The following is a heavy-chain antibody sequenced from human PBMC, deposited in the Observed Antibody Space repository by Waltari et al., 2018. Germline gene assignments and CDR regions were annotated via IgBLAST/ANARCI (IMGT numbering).Heavy chain of an antibody. CDR1: RVPFNGSP. D-gene: IGHD2-2*01. V-gene: IGHV3-23*01. CDR3: AQGLSYCSGTSCFNWFDP. CDR2: SSSGGHTT. J-gene: IGHJ5*02. Sequence: EIQLLESGGGWVQSGGSLRLSCVSSRVPFNGSPINWVRQAPGKGREWVAGSSSGGHTTYNADSVKGRFTSSRDNSKKTLYLQMESLRAEDTGVYYCAQGLSYCSGTSCFNWFDPWGQGTPVTVSS.